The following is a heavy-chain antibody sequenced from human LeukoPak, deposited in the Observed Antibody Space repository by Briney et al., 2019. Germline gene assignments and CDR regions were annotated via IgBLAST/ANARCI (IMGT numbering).Heavy chain of an antibody. CDR1: GGTFSSYA. D-gene: IGHD3-3*01. CDR3: ARNYDFWRYGMDV. Sequence: SVKVSCKASGGTFSSYAISWVRQAPGQGLEWMGRIIPILGIANYAQKFQGRVTITADKSTSTAYMELSSLRSEDTAVYCCARNYDFWRYGMDVWGQGTTVTVSS. V-gene: IGHV1-69*04. J-gene: IGHJ6*02. CDR2: IIPILGIA.